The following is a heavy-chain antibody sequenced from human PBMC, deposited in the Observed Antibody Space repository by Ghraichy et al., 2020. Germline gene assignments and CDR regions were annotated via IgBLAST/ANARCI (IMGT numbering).Heavy chain of an antibody. D-gene: IGHD3-10*01. CDR2: ISGSGGST. Sequence: GSLRLSCAASGFTFSSYAMSWVRQAPGKGLEWVSAISGSGGSTYYADSVKGRFTISRDNSKNTLYLQMNSQRAEDTAVYYCATRYGSGSHYFDYWGQGTLVTVSS. CDR1: GFTFSSYA. CDR3: ATRYGSGSHYFDY. V-gene: IGHV3-23*01. J-gene: IGHJ4*02.